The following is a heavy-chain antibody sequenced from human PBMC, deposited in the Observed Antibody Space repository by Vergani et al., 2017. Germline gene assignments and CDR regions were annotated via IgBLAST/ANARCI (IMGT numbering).Heavy chain of an antibody. Sequence: QVTLKESGPALVKPTQTLTLPCTFSGFSLSTSGMRVSWIRQPPGKALEWLARIDWDDDKFYNTSLKPRLTICKDTSKNQVVLTMTNMDPVDTATYYCARIYSSSSYFDYWGQGTLVTVSS. V-gene: IGHV2-70*04. D-gene: IGHD6-13*01. J-gene: IGHJ4*02. CDR1: GFSLSTSGMR. CDR2: IDWDDDK. CDR3: ARIYSSSSYFDY.